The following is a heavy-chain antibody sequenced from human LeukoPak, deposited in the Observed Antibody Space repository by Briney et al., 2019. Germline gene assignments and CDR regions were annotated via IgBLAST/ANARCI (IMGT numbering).Heavy chain of an antibody. CDR2: ISPSGDRT. CDR1: GFTFSYPP. CDR3: ARAFRPASDPHDFYDF. V-gene: IGHV3-64*02. D-gene: IGHD3/OR15-3a*01. Sequence: GGSLRLSCAASGFTFSYPPMHWVRHVSAISPSGDRTWYADSVKGRFTISRDNSKNTMYLQMGSLRPEDMGVYYCARAFRPASDPHDFYDFWGRGTTVTVSS. J-gene: IGHJ6*02.